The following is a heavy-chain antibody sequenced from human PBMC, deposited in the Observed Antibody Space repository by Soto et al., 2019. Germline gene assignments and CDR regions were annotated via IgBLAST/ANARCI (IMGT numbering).Heavy chain of an antibody. CDR2: MNTNSDDT. CDR3: AREWSAAGHFYGMDV. Sequence: ASVPVSCQPSGYTFTRYDINWVRQAPGQGLEWIGWMNTNSDDTCSAQKFRGRLTLTRNKSMRAVYMKLSNLRPDDSAVYYCAREWSAAGHFYGMDVWGQGTTVTVSS. D-gene: IGHD6-13*01. V-gene: IGHV1-8*01. CDR1: GYTFTRYD. J-gene: IGHJ6*02.